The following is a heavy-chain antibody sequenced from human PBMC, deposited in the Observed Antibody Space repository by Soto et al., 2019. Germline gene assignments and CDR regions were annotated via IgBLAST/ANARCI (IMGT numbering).Heavy chain of an antibody. D-gene: IGHD5-12*01. Sequence: QVHLVESGGDLVKPGGSLRLSCAASGFSFSDDFMTWIRQAPGKGLEWVSYISGRGDRIYYADSVKGRFTISRDNAKKSLYLQMDSLRVEDTAIYYCASGACSGYDCYYDYWGQGTLVTVSS. V-gene: IGHV3-11*01. CDR1: GFSFSDDF. CDR3: ASGACSGYDCYYDY. CDR2: ISGRGDRI. J-gene: IGHJ4*02.